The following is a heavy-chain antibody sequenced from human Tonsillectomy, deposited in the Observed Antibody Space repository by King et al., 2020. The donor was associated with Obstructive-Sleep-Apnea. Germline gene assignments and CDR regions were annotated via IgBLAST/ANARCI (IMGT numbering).Heavy chain of an antibody. D-gene: IGHD6-6*01. V-gene: IGHV3-15*01. CDR3: STTGNIAVRAFDI. CDR2: IKSKTDGGTT. CDR1: GFTFNTAW. J-gene: IGHJ3*02. Sequence: VQLVESGGGLVKPGGSLRLSCTASGFTFNTAWMSWVRQAPGKGLEWVGRIKSKTDGGTTDYVAPVKGRFTISRDDSKTTLYLQMHSLKTEDTAVYYCSTTGNIAVRAFDIWGQGTKVTVSS.